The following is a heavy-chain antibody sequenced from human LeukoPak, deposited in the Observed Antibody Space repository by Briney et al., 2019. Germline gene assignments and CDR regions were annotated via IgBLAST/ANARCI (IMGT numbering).Heavy chain of an antibody. D-gene: IGHD4-17*01. CDR1: GFTFSSYG. CDR3: AKDYDYGDYVYAFDI. J-gene: IGHJ3*02. CDR2: ISYDGSNK. Sequence: PGGSLRLSCAASGFTFSSYGMHWVRQAPGKGLEWVAVISYDGSNKYYADSVKGRFTISRDNSKNTLYLQMSSLRAEDTAVYYCAKDYDYGDYVYAFDIWGQGTMVTVSS. V-gene: IGHV3-30*18.